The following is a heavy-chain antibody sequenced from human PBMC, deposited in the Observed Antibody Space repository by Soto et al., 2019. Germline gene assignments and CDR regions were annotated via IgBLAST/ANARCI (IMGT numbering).Heavy chain of an antibody. J-gene: IGHJ4*02. CDR3: VCDMQLCRLDS. V-gene: IGHV3-74*03. Sequence: GGSLRLSCAASGLTFRSYWMHWVRQAPGKGLVWVSRINTDGSVAMYVDSVKGRFTISRDNAKNTLYLHMNSLRAEDTAVYYCVCDMQLCRLDSWGQGTLVTVSS. CDR2: INTDGSVA. D-gene: IGHD3-9*01. CDR1: GLTFRSYW.